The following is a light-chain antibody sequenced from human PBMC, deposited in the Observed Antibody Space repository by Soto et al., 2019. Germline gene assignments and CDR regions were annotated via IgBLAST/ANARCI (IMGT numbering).Light chain of an antibody. CDR1: QSVSSSY. V-gene: IGKV3-20*01. CDR3: QQYGSSPYT. CDR2: GAS. J-gene: IGKJ2*01. Sequence: EIVLTQSPGTLSLSPGDRATLSCRASQSVSSSYLAWYQQTPGQAPRLLIYGASSRATGIPDRFSGSGSGTDFTLTISRLEPEDFAVFYCQQYGSSPYTFGQGTNLDIK.